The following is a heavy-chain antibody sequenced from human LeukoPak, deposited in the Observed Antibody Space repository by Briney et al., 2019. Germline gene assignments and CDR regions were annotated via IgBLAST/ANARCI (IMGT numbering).Heavy chain of an antibody. J-gene: IGHJ4*02. Sequence: SETLSLTCTVSGGSIRSHYWSWIRQPPGKGLEWSGNIYYSGTTNYNPSLNSRVTISEDTSKNQFYLNLSSVTAADTAVYYCARRYYYNLGSFPFDFWGQGTLVTVSS. CDR3: ARRYYYNLGSFPFDF. CDR2: IYYSGTT. CDR1: GGSIRSHY. V-gene: IGHV4-59*11. D-gene: IGHD3-10*01.